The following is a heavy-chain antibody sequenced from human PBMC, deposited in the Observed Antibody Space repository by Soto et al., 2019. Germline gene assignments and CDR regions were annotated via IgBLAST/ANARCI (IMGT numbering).Heavy chain of an antibody. CDR2: INPNSGGT. D-gene: IGHD3-3*01. CDR3: ARDCPYDFSSAYHTYYYYGLDV. V-gene: IGHV1-2*02. J-gene: IGHJ6*02. CDR1: GYTFTGYY. Sequence: GASVKVSCKASGYTFTGYYMHWVRQATGQRPEWMGWINPNSGGTNYAQKFQGRVTMTRDTSISTAYMELSRLRADDTAVYYCARDCPYDFSSAYHTYYYYGLDVWGQGTTVTVSS.